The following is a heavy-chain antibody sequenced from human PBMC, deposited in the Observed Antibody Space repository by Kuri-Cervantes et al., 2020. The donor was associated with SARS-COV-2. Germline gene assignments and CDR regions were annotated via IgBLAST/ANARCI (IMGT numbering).Heavy chain of an antibody. Sequence: GESLKISCAASGFSFSTHGMHRVRQAPGKGLEWVAVISHDGARTHYADSVRGRFTVSRDTSKNTLFLQMNSLRAEDTAVYYCAKVRVARYTYGYGFDYWGQGTLVTVSS. J-gene: IGHJ4*02. V-gene: IGHV3-30*18. CDR1: GFSFSTHG. CDR2: ISHDGART. D-gene: IGHD5-18*01. CDR3: AKVRVARYTYGYGFDY.